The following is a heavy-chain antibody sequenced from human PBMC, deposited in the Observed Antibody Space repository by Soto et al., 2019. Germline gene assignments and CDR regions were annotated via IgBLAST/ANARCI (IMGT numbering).Heavy chain of an antibody. CDR3: ARDHYYGAIDY. J-gene: IGHJ4*02. D-gene: IGHD3-10*01. Sequence: EVQLMESGGGLVQPGGSLRLSCAASGFSFGASWMAWVRQAPGKGLEWVADIKQDGSEKNYVDSVKGRVTISRDNAKNSLYLQMHSLRAEDTAVYYCARDHYYGAIDYWGLGTLVTVSS. CDR2: IKQDGSEK. CDR1: GFSFGASW. V-gene: IGHV3-7*01.